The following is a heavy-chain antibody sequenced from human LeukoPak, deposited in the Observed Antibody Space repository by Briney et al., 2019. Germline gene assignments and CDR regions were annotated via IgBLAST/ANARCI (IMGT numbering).Heavy chain of an antibody. CDR3: AQSYYDSSGFDY. Sequence: SETLSLTCTVSGGSTSSGGYYWSWIRQHPGKGLEWIGYIYYSGSTYYNPSLKSRVTTSVDTSKNQFSLKLSSVTAADTAVYYCAQSYYDSSGFDYWGQGTLVTVSS. CDR2: IYYSGST. J-gene: IGHJ4*02. V-gene: IGHV4-31*03. D-gene: IGHD3-22*01. CDR1: GGSTSSGGYY.